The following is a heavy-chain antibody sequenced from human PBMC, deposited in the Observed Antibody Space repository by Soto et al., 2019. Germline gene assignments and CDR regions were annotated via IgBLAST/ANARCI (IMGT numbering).Heavy chain of an antibody. J-gene: IGHJ4*02. CDR3: AISRGSGYYYVGRFDY. D-gene: IGHD3-22*01. CDR2: ISAYNGNT. V-gene: IGHV1-18*01. Sequence: ASVKVSCTDSGDTLTSYGISWVRQAPGQGLEWMGWISAYNGNTNYAQKLQGRVTMTTDTSTSTAYMELRSLRSDDTAVYYCAISRGSGYYYVGRFDYWGQGTLVTVSS. CDR1: GDTLTSYG.